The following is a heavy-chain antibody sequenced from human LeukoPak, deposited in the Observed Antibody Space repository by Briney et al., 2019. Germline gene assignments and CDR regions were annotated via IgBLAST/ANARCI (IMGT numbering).Heavy chain of an antibody. Sequence: ASVKVSCKASGGTFSSYAISWVRQAPGQGLEWMGRIIPILGIADYAQKFQGRVTITADKSTSTAYMELSSLRSEDTAVYYCARVDTAMVIDYWGQGTLVTVSS. D-gene: IGHD5-18*01. CDR2: IIPILGIA. J-gene: IGHJ4*02. V-gene: IGHV1-69*04. CDR3: ARVDTAMVIDY. CDR1: GGTFSSYA.